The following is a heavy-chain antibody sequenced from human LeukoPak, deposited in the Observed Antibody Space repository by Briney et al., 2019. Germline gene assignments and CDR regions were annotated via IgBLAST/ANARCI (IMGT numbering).Heavy chain of an antibody. Sequence: GGSLRLSCAASGFTFSSYEMNWVRQAPGKGLEWVSYISSSGSAIYYADSVKGRFTISRDNSKNTLYLQMNSLRAEDTAVYYCAKDHCSGGSCYSALPDVWGKGTTVTISS. J-gene: IGHJ6*04. V-gene: IGHV3-48*03. CDR3: AKDHCSGGSCYSALPDV. CDR1: GFTFSSYE. CDR2: ISSSGSAI. D-gene: IGHD2-15*01.